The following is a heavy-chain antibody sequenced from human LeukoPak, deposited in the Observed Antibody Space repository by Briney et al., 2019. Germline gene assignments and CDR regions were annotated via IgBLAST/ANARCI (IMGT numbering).Heavy chain of an antibody. CDR1: GFTFGNYA. CDR3: AKDVGSGGARWFDR. Sequence: GGSLRLSCAASGFTFGNYAMRWVRQAPGQGLECVSAISGSGAHTNYADSVKGRFTISRDNSKNTLYLQMNSLKAEDTAIYYCAKDVGSGGARWFDRWGQGTLVTVSS. J-gene: IGHJ5*02. V-gene: IGHV3-23*01. CDR2: ISGSGAHT. D-gene: IGHD2-15*01.